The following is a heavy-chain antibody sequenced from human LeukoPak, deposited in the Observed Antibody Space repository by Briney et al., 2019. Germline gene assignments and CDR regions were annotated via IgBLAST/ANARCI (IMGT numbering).Heavy chain of an antibody. CDR1: GYTFTSYG. CDR2: ISAYNGNT. D-gene: IGHD3-22*01. CDR3: ARDQTPGYYDSSGYYQFDC. Sequence: ASVKVSCKASGYTFTSYGISWVRQAPGQGLEWMGGISAYNGNTNYAQKLQGRVTMTTDTSTSTAYMELRSLRSDDTAVYYCARDQTPGYYDSSGYYQFDCWGQGTLVTVSS. J-gene: IGHJ4*02. V-gene: IGHV1-18*01.